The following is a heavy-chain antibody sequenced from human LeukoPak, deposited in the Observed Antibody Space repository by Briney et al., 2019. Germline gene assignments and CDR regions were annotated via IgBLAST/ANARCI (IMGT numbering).Heavy chain of an antibody. V-gene: IGHV1-8*03. J-gene: IGHJ4*02. D-gene: IGHD4-23*01. CDR2: MNPNSGNT. Sequence: GASVKVSCKASGYTFTSYDINWVRQATGQGLEWMGWMNPNSGNTGYAQKFQGRVTITTDESTSTAYMELSSLRSEDTAVYYCARDRTGGSYTTVVTGAFYYWGQGTLVTVSS. CDR3: ARDRTGGSYTTVVTGAFYY. CDR1: GYTFTSYD.